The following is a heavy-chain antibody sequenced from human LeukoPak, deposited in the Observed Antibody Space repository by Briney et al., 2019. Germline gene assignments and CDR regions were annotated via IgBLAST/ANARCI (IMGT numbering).Heavy chain of an antibody. D-gene: IGHD2-2*02. CDR3: ARDSRGFDCSSTSCYIDY. CDR1: GFTFSSYS. CDR2: ISSSSSYI. J-gene: IGHJ4*02. V-gene: IGHV3-21*01. Sequence: GGSLRLSCAASGFTFSSYSMNWVRQASGKGLEWVSSISSSSSYIYYADSVKGRFTISRDNAKNSLYLQMNSLRAEDTAVYYCARDSRGFDCSSTSCYIDYWGQGTLVTVSS.